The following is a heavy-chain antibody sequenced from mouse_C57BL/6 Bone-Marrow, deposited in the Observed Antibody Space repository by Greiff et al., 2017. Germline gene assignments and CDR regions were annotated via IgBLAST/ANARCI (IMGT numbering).Heavy chain of an antibody. V-gene: IGHV1-69*01. CDR2: IDPSDSYT. D-gene: IGHD2-3*01. CDR3: ARETRWFWWFAY. CDR1: GYTFTSYW. Sequence: VQLQQPGAELVMPGASVKLSCKASGYTFTSYWMHWVKQRPGQGLEWIGEIDPSDSYTNYNQKFKGKSTLTVDKSSSTAYMQLSSLTSEDSAVYYCARETRWFWWFAYWGQGTLVTVSA. J-gene: IGHJ3*01.